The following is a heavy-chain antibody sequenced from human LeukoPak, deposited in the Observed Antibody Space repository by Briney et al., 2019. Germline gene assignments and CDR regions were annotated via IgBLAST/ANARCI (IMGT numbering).Heavy chain of an antibody. V-gene: IGHV1-8*01. Sequence: ASVKVSCKASGYTFTSYDINWVRQATGQGLEWMGWMNPNSGNTGYAQKFQGRVTMTRNTCISTAYMELSSLRSEDTAVYYCARSYCSSTSCYDAFDIWGQGTMVTVSS. CDR2: MNPNSGNT. D-gene: IGHD2-2*01. CDR1: GYTFTSYD. CDR3: ARSYCSSTSCYDAFDI. J-gene: IGHJ3*02.